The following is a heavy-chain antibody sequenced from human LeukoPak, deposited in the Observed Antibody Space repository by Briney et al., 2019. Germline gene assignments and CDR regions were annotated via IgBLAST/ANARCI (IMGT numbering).Heavy chain of an antibody. CDR1: GYTFTAYY. V-gene: IGHV1-2*02. CDR2: VNPNSGGT. D-gene: IGHD2-15*01. J-gene: IGHJ4*02. Sequence: ASVKVSCKASGYTFTAYYMHWVRQAPGQRLEWMGWVNPNSGGTNYAQKFQDRVTMTRDTSISTAYMELHRLRSDDTAVYYCARPLGYCSGGSCYPPDYSGQGTLVTVSS. CDR3: ARPLGYCSGGSCYPPDY.